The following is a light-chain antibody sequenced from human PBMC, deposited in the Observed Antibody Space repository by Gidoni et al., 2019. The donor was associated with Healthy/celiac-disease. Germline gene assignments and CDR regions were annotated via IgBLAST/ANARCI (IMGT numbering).Light chain of an antibody. CDR1: SGSIASNY. J-gene: IGLJ3*02. V-gene: IGLV6-57*02. CDR3: QSYDSSNHWV. CDR2: EDN. Sequence: NFMLTPPHPVSESPGKTVTISCTGSSGSIASNYVQWYQQRPGSAPTTVIYEDNQRPSGVPDQFSGSIDSSSNSASLTISGLKTEDEADYYCQSYDSSNHWVFGGGTKLTVL.